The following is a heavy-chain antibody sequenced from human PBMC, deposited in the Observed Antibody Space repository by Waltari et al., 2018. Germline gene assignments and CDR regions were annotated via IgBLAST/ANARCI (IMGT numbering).Heavy chain of an antibody. Sequence: QVHLVQSGAEVRKPGSSVKVSCEASGGTFGTYAISWVRQAPGQGLEWMGGIIPIYGTPNYAQKFQGRVNVAEDELTTTAYMELSSLRSDDTAVYYCAKRIVGGPFDVWGQGTMVTVSS. J-gene: IGHJ3*01. CDR2: IIPIYGTP. CDR3: AKRIVGGPFDV. D-gene: IGHD1-26*01. CDR1: GGTFGTYA. V-gene: IGHV1-69*12.